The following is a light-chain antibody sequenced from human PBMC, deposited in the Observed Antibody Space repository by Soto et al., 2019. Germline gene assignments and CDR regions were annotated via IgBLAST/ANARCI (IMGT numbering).Light chain of an antibody. CDR1: QTLRNSIGYNN. Sequence: DIVMTQSQLSLPAPLGDPASISCRSSQTLRNSIGYNNLDWYLQKPGKSPQLLIFLGSIRASGVPDRFSGSGSGTDSTLKISRVEAEDVGVYYCMQALQTPRTFGGGTKVEIK. J-gene: IGKJ4*01. CDR2: LGS. V-gene: IGKV2-28*01. CDR3: MQALQTPRT.